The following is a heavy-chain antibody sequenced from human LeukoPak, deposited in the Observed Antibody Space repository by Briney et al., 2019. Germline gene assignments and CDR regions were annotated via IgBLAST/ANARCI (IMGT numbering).Heavy chain of an antibody. CDR1: GYTFTSYA. Sequence: ASVKVSCKASGYTFTSYAMHWVRQAPGQRLEWTGWINAGNGNTKYSQKFQGRVTITRDTSASTAYMELSSLRSEDTAVYYCARAGSSSWYYFDYWGQGTLVTVSS. J-gene: IGHJ4*02. D-gene: IGHD6-13*01. CDR3: ARAGSSSWYYFDY. CDR2: INAGNGNT. V-gene: IGHV1-3*01.